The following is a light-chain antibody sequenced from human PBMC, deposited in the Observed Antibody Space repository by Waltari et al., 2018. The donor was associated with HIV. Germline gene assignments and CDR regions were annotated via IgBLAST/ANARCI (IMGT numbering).Light chain of an antibody. CDR2: ATS. V-gene: IGKV1-8*01. CDR1: QGISSS. J-gene: IGKJ3*01. Sequence: AIRMTQSPSSFSASTGDRVPLTCRASQGISSSLAWYQQKPGKAPKLLIYATSTLQSGVPSRFSGSGSGTDFTLTISYLQSEDFATYFCQQYYSYPFTFGPGTKVDIK. CDR3: QQYYSYPFT.